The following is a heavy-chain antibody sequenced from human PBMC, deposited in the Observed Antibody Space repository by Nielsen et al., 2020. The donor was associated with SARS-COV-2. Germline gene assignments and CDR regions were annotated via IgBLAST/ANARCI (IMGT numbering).Heavy chain of an antibody. CDR1: GGTFRSYA. J-gene: IGHJ4*02. D-gene: IGHD3-10*01. V-gene: IGHV1-69*04. CDR3: ATPRFGELFVFDY. Sequence: SVQVSCKASGGTFRSYAISWVRQAPGQGLEWMGRIIPILGIANYAQKFQGRVTITADKSSSTAYMELSSLRSEDTAVYYCATPRFGELFVFDYWGQGTLVTVSS. CDR2: IIPILGIA.